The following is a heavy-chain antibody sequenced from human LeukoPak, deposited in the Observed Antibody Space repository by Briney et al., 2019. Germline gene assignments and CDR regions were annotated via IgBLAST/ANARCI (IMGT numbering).Heavy chain of an antibody. Sequence: GASVKVSCKASGYTLTSYYMNWVRQAPGQGLGWMGLINPGDGSTTYAQKFQGRVTMTRDTSTSTVYMELSSLRSEDTAVYYCFVISLGYWGQGTLVTVSS. V-gene: IGHV1-46*01. CDR1: GYTLTSYY. J-gene: IGHJ4*02. CDR2: INPGDGST. CDR3: FVISLGY. D-gene: IGHD2-21*01.